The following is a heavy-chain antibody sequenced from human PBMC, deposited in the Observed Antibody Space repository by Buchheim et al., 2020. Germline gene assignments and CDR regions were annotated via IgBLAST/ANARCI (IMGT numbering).Heavy chain of an antibody. Sequence: EVRLVESGGGLVQPGGSLRLSCAASGFAFSNYGMNWVRQAPGKGLEWVSYITSGSVTMYYVDSVKGRFTISRENAKNGLDLQMNSLRAEDTAVYYCAREYNFFDYWGQGTL. CDR1: GFAFSNYG. D-gene: IGHD1-14*01. V-gene: IGHV3-48*01. J-gene: IGHJ4*02. CDR2: ITSGSVTM. CDR3: AREYNFFDY.